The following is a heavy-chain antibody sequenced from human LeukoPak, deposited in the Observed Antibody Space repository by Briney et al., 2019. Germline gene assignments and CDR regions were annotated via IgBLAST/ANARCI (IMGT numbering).Heavy chain of an antibody. D-gene: IGHD3-3*01. V-gene: IGHV4-59*01. J-gene: IGHJ6*02. CDR3: ARAQGITIFGADYYYGMDV. Sequence: SETLSLTCTVSGGSIRSYYWNWIRQPPGKGLEWIGYIYYSGSTNYNPSLKSRVTISVDTSKNQFSLKLSSVTAADTAVYYCARAQGITIFGADYYYGMDVWGQGTTVTDSS. CDR1: GGSIRSYY. CDR2: IYYSGST.